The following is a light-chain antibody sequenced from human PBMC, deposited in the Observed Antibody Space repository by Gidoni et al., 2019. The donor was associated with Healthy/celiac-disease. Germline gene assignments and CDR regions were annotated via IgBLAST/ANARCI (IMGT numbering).Light chain of an antibody. V-gene: IGKV2-28*01. Sequence: DIVMTQSPLSLPVTPGEPASISCRSSQSLLHSNGYNYLDWYLQKPGQSPQLLIYLGSNRASGVSDRFSGSGSGTDFTLKISRVEAEDVGVYYCMQALQTPPTFXGXTKVEIK. CDR3: MQALQTPPT. J-gene: IGKJ4*01. CDR2: LGS. CDR1: QSLLHSNGYNY.